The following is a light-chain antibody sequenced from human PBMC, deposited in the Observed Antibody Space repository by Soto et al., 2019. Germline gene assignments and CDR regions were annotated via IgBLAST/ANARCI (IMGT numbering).Light chain of an antibody. V-gene: IGKV1-16*02. CDR3: QQYHSYPPT. Sequence: DIQMTQSPASLSASVGDRVTITCRASQDISSFLAWLQQKPGQAPKSLIYAASGLQSGVPSKFSGSGSGTDFTLTISSLQPEDFATYYCQQYHSYPPTFGQGTKVEIK. CDR2: AAS. CDR1: QDISSF. J-gene: IGKJ1*01.